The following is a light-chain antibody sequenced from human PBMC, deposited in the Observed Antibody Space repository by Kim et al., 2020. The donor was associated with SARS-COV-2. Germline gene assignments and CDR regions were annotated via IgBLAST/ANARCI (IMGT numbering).Light chain of an antibody. CDR3: LLSYSGAWV. J-gene: IGLJ3*02. CDR2: DTN. Sequence: PGGTVTLTCGSSTGTVTSGHYPYWFQQKPGQAPRTLIYDTNNKHSWTPARFSGSVVGGKAALTLSGAQPEDEADYYCLLSYSGAWVFGGGTQLTVL. CDR1: TGTVTSGHY. V-gene: IGLV7-46*01.